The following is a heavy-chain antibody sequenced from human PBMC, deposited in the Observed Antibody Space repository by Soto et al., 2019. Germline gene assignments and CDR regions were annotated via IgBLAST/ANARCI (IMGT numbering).Heavy chain of an antibody. J-gene: IGHJ4*02. CDR2: INPSGGST. D-gene: IGHD3-3*01. Sequence: ASVKVSCKASGYTFTSYYMHWVRQAPGQGLEWMGIINPSGGSTSYAQKFQGRVTMTRDTSTSTVYMELSSLRSEDTAVYYCARLRGGLRFLEWLELDYWGQGTLVTVSS. V-gene: IGHV1-46*03. CDR3: ARLRGGLRFLEWLELDY. CDR1: GYTFTSYY.